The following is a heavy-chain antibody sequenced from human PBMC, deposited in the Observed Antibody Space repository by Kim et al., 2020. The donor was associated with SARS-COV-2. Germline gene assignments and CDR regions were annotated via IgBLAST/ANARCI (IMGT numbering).Heavy chain of an antibody. CDR2: IYYSGST. Sequence: SETLSLTCTVSGGSISSSSYYWGWIRQPPGKGLEWIGSIYYSGSTYYNPSLKSRVTISVDTSKNQFSLKLSPVTAADTAVYYCARHSSPWLVKLYYFDYWGQGTLVTVSS. V-gene: IGHV4-39*01. CDR1: GGSISSSSYY. CDR3: ARHSSPWLVKLYYFDY. J-gene: IGHJ4*02. D-gene: IGHD2-15*01.